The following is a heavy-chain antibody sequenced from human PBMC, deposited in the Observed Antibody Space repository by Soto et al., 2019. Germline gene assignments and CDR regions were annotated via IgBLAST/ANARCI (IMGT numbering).Heavy chain of an antibody. CDR2: MRSNSSTI. J-gene: IGHJ4*02. CDR3: AWDAGYSSGWYWDFDY. V-gene: IGHV3-48*02. Sequence: GGSLRLSCAASGFTFSSYSMNWVRQAPGKGLEWVSYMRSNSSTIYYADSVKGLFTISRDNAKNALYLQMNSQRDEDTAVYYCAWDAGYSSGWYWDFDYWGQGTLVTVAS. D-gene: IGHD6-19*01. CDR1: GFTFSSYS.